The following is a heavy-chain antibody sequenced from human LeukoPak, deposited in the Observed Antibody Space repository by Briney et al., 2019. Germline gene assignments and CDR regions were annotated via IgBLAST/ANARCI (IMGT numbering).Heavy chain of an antibody. CDR2: MYYSGST. Sequence: PSETLSLTCTVSGGPIRSSGYYWGWIRQPPGKGLEWIGTMYYSGSTYHKPSLKSRVTISVDTSKNQFSLKLSSVTAADTAVYYCARDVSGLRFFDYWGQGTLVTVSS. J-gene: IGHJ4*02. CDR3: ARDVSGLRFFDY. CDR1: GGPIRSSGYY. D-gene: IGHD4-17*01. V-gene: IGHV4-39*07.